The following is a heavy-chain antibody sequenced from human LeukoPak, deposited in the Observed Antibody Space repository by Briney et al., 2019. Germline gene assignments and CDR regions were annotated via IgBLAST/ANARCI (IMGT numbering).Heavy chain of an antibody. Sequence: NVSCKASGYTLTGYYMHWVRQMPVKGLKWMGIIYPGDSDTTYSPSFQGQVTIAADKSISTAYLQWSSLKASDTAMYYCARQRDFPDYWGQGTLVTVSS. CDR2: IYPGDSDT. CDR1: GYTLTGYY. J-gene: IGHJ4*02. D-gene: IGHD2-21*02. V-gene: IGHV5-51*01. CDR3: ARQRDFPDY.